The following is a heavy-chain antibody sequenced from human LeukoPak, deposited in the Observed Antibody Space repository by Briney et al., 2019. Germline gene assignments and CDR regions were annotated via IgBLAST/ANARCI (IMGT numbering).Heavy chain of an antibody. J-gene: IGHJ4*02. V-gene: IGHV5-51*01. Sequence: PGESLKISCKASGYIFTTYWIGWVRQMSGKGLEWMGIINPGDSDTRYSPSFQGQVTVSADRSISTAYLQWSSLKASDTAMYYCATYYYEGGGYIGFWGQGTLVTVSS. CDR1: GYIFTTYW. D-gene: IGHD3-22*01. CDR2: INPGDSDT. CDR3: ATYYYEGGGYIGF.